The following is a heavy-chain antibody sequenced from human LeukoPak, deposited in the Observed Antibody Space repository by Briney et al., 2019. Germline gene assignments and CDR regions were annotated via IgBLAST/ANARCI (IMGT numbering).Heavy chain of an antibody. J-gene: IGHJ4*02. V-gene: IGHV4-59*01. D-gene: IGHD5-24*01. CDR3: ARVGEDGYNTFDY. CDR2: IYYSGST. CDR1: GGSISSYY. Sequence: SETLSLTCTVSGGSISSYYWSWIRQPPGKELGWIGYIYYSGSTNYNPSLKSRVTISVDTSKNQFSLKLSSVTAADTAVYYCARVGEDGYNTFDYWGQGTLVTVSS.